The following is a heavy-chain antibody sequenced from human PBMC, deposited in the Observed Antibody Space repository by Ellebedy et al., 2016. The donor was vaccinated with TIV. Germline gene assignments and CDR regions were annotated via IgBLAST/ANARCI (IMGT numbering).Heavy chain of an antibody. D-gene: IGHD3-22*01. CDR3: ARDEFVVVGEH. CDR1: GFTFGDYD. CDR2: IRKKGNGGTT. J-gene: IGHJ1*01. Sequence: GESLKISCRGSGFTFGDYDMSWFRQVPGKGLEWVGFIRKKGNGGTTEYAASVRGRFTISRDDSKSIAYLQMNSLRTEDTAVYYCARDEFVVVGEHWGQGTLVTVSS. V-gene: IGHV3-49*03.